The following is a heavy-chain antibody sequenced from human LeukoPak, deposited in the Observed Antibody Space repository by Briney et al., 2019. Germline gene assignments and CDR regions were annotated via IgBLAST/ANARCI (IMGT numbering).Heavy chain of an antibody. D-gene: IGHD3-22*01. CDR2: IKQDGSEK. CDR1: GFTFSSYW. V-gene: IGHV3-7*01. J-gene: IGHJ4*02. CDR3: ARDIFEYCYDSSPFDY. Sequence: GGSLRLSCAASGFTFSSYWMSWVRQAPGKGLEWVANIKQDGSEKYYVDSVKGRFTISRDNAKNSLYLQMNSLRAEDTAVYYCARDIFEYCYDSSPFDYWGQGTLVTVSS.